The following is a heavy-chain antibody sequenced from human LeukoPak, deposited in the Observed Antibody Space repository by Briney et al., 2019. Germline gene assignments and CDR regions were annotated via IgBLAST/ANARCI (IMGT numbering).Heavy chain of an antibody. V-gene: IGHV4-59*12. Sequence: SETLSLTCTVSGGSISSYYWSWIRQPPGKRLEWIGYIYYNENTNYNPSLKSRVTISVDTSKNQFSLKLSSVTAADTAVYYCASGYYDSSAAFDPWGQGTLVTVSS. CDR2: IYYNENT. J-gene: IGHJ5*02. CDR3: ASGYYDSSAAFDP. D-gene: IGHD3-22*01. CDR1: GGSISSYY.